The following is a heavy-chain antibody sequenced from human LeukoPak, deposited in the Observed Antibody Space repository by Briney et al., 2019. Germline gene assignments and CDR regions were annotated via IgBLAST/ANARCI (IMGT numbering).Heavy chain of an antibody. V-gene: IGHV3-30*18. CDR3: AKALTSGWYLDAFNI. J-gene: IGHJ3*02. Sequence: PGGSLRLSCAASGFTFSSCGMHWVRQAPGKGLEWQAVISYDGSNKYYADSVKGRFTISRDNSKNTLFLEMNSLRAEDTAVYHCAKALTSGWYLDAFNIWGQGTMVTVSS. CDR1: GFTFSSCG. CDR2: ISYDGSNK. D-gene: IGHD6-19*01.